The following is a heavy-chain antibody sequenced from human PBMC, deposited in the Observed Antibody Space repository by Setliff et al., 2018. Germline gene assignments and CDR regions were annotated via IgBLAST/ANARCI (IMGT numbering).Heavy chain of an antibody. D-gene: IGHD5-12*01. CDR1: GASVSSNDHF. V-gene: IGHV4-61*09. Sequence: SETLSLTCNVSGASVSSNDHFWTWVRQSAGKGLEWVGHVFSNGNVDYNPSLKSPVALSLDASKNHFSLKLKSVTAADTAVYYCARGNPAERYEYWGQGTLVTVSS. CDR3: ARGNPAERYEY. CDR2: VFSNGNV. J-gene: IGHJ1*01.